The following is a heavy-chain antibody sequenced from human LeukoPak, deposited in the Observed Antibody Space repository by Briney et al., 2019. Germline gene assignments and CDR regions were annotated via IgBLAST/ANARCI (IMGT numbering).Heavy chain of an antibody. CDR2: ISSSGSTI. D-gene: IGHD3-16*01. J-gene: IGHJ4*02. Sequence: PGGSLRLSCAASGFTFSNYEMNWVRQAPGKGLEWVPYISSSGSTIYYADSVKGRFTISRDNAKNSLYLQMNSLRAEDSAVYYCASAYYHYYFDYWGQGTLVTVSS. CDR1: GFTFSNYE. CDR3: ASAYYHYYFDY. V-gene: IGHV3-48*03.